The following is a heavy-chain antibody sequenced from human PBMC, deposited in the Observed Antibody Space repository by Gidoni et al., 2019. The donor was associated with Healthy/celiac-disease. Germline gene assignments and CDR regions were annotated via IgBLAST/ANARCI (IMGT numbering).Heavy chain of an antibody. Sequence: EVQLLASGGGLVQPGGSLRLSCAASGFPFSSYAMSWVRQAPGKGLEWVSAIRGSGGSTYYADAVKGRFTISRDNSKNTLYLQMNSLRAEETAVYYCAKAVTMRVVVQDTPDNWFDPWGQGTLVTVSS. CDR3: AKAVTMRVVVQDTPDNWFDP. CDR1: GFPFSSYA. V-gene: IGHV3-23*01. D-gene: IGHD3-22*01. J-gene: IGHJ5*02. CDR2: IRGSGGST.